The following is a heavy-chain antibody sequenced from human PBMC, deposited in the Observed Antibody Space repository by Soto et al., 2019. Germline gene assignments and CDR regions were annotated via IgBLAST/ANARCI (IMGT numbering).Heavy chain of an antibody. D-gene: IGHD2-8*01. CDR2: IYTSGSR. V-gene: IGHV3-53*01. CDR3: ARDRVYDGMDV. J-gene: IGHJ6*02. Sequence: GGSLRLSCAASGFIVSSNYMALVRQSPGKGLEWLSIIYTSGSRYYAESLQGRFTISRDSSKNTLYLQMDEMRADDTAVYYCARDRVYDGMDVWGQGTTVTVSS. CDR1: GFIVSSNY.